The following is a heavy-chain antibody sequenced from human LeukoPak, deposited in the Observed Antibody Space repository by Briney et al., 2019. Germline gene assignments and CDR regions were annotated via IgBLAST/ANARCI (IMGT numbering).Heavy chain of an antibody. CDR1: GFTFSNYE. V-gene: IGHV3-48*03. CDR2: ISSSGSTI. D-gene: IGHD1-7*01. Sequence: GGSLRLSCAASGFTFSNYEMNWVRQAPGKGLEWVSYISSSGSTIYYADSVKGRFTISRDNAKNSLYLQMNSLRAEDTAVYYCARELELFAFDIWGQGTMVTVSS. CDR3: ARELELFAFDI. J-gene: IGHJ3*02.